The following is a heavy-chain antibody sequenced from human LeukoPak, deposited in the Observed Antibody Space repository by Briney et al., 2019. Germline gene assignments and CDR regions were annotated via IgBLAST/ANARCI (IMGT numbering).Heavy chain of an antibody. V-gene: IGHV4-39*07. CDR3: ARESYYYYYMDV. CDR1: GGSISSSTYY. CDR2: IYYSGST. Sequence: SETLSLTCTVSGGSISSSTYYWGWIRQSPGKGLEWIGSIYYSGSTYYNPSLKSRVTISVDTSKNQFSLKLSSVTAADTAVYYCARESYYYYYMDVWGKGTTVTVSS. J-gene: IGHJ6*03.